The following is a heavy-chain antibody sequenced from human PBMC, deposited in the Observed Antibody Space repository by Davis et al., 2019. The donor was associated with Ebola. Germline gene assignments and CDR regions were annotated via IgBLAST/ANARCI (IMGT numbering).Heavy chain of an antibody. CDR3: TTQKSSGWYLDFDY. J-gene: IGHJ4*02. D-gene: IGHD6-19*01. V-gene: IGHV3-11*01. Sequence: GGSLRLSCAASGFTFSDYYMSWIRQAPGKGLEWVSYISSSGSTIYYADSVKGRFTISRDNAKNSLYLQMNSLRAEDTAVYYCTTQKSSGWYLDFDYWGQGTLVTVSS. CDR1: GFTFSDYY. CDR2: ISSSGSTI.